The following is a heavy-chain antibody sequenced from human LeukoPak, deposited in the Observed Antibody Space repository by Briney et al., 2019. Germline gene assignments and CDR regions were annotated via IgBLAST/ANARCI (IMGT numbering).Heavy chain of an antibody. CDR1: GGSLSGYY. D-gene: IGHD2-15*01. CDR2: INHSGST. CDR3: ARVPYCSGGSCNYYYYYGMDV. V-gene: IGHV4-34*01. J-gene: IGHJ6*02. Sequence: SETLSLTCAVSGGSLSGYYWSWIRQPPGKGLEWIGEINHSGSTNYNPSLKSRVTISVDTSRNQFSLKLSSVTAADTAVYYCARVPYCSGGSCNYYYYYGMDVWGQGTTVTVSS.